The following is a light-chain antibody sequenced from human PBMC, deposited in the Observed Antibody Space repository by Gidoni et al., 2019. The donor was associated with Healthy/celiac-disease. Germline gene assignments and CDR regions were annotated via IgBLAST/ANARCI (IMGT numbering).Light chain of an antibody. J-gene: IGLJ2*01. CDR3: QSADSSGTPYVV. V-gene: IGLV3-25*03. CDR2: KDS. CDR1: ALPKQY. Sequence: SYELPQPPSVSVFPGQTARITCSGDALPKQYAYWYQQKPGQAPVLVIYKDSERPSGIPERFSGSSSGTTVTLTISGVQAEDEADYYCQSADSSGTPYVVFGGGTKLTVL.